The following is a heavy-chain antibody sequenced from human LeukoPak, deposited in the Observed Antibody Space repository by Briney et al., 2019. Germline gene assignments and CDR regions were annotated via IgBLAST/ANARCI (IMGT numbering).Heavy chain of an antibody. D-gene: IGHD3-10*01. Sequence: SETLSLTCTVSGGSISSYYWSWFRQPPGKGLEWIGYIYYSGSTNYNPSLKSRVTISVDTSKNQFSLKLSSVTAADTAVYYCARDGVRGAFDIWGQGTMVTVSS. J-gene: IGHJ3*02. CDR3: ARDGVRGAFDI. CDR1: GGSISSYY. CDR2: IYYSGST. V-gene: IGHV4-59*01.